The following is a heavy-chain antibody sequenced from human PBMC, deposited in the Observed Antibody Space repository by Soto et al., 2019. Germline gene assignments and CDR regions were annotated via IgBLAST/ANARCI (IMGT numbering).Heavy chain of an antibody. V-gene: IGHV3-30*18. CDR3: AKFARNGYYYDSSGYYSFDY. D-gene: IGHD3-22*01. CDR2: ISYDGSNK. Sequence: SLKISCAASGFTFSSYGMHWVRQAPGKGLEWVAVISYDGSNKYYADSVKGRFTISRDNSKNTLYLQMNSLRAEDTAVYYCAKFARNGYYYDSSGYYSFDYWGQGTLVTVSS. J-gene: IGHJ4*02. CDR1: GFTFSSYG.